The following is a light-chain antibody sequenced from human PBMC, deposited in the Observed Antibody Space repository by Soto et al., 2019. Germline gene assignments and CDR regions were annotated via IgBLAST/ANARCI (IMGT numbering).Light chain of an antibody. CDR3: FSHRSGDSHV. V-gene: IGLV2-14*01. Sequence: QSAVAQPACVSGSPGQSITISCTGTSSDIGAYNYVSWYQQYPGKAPKLMIYGVTNRPSGVSNRFSGSKTGNTASLTISGLQAEDEADYYCFSHRSGDSHVFGTGTKVT. CDR1: SSDIGAYNY. CDR2: GVT. J-gene: IGLJ1*01.